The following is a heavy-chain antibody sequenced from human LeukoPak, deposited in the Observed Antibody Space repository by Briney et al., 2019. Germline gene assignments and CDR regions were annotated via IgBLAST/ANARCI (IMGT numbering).Heavy chain of an antibody. CDR2: ISSSGSTI. J-gene: IGHJ4*02. Sequence: GGSLRLSCAASGFTFSSYEMNWVRQAPGKGLEWVSYISSSGSTIYYADSVKGRFTISRDNAKNSLYLQMSSLRAEDTAVYYCARDQVVYDYWGQGTLVTVSS. CDR1: GFTFSSYE. CDR3: ARDQVVYDY. V-gene: IGHV3-48*03. D-gene: IGHD2-15*01.